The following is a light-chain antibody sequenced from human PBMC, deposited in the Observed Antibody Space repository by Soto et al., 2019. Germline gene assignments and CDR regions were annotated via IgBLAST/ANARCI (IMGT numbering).Light chain of an antibody. J-gene: IGKJ1*01. V-gene: IGKV1-8*01. CDR2: AAS. CDR3: QQYYSYTWT. Sequence: IRMTQSPSSLSASTGDRVTITCRASQGISSYLAWYQQKPGKAPKLLIYAASTLQSGVPSRFSGSGSGTDFTLTISCLQSEDFATYYCQQYYSYTWTFGQGTKVEIK. CDR1: QGISSY.